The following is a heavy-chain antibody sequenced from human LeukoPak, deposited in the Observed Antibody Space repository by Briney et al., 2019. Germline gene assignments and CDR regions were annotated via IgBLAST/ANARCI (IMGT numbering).Heavy chain of an antibody. CDR2: INPSGGSA. Sequence: PGASVKVSSKASGYTFTNYYIHWVRQAPGQGLEWMGIINPSGGSASYAQMFQGRVTMTRDTSTSTVYMELSSLRSEDTAVYYCARHSMDFAYDGGGYHYWGQGTLITVSS. D-gene: IGHD3-22*01. J-gene: IGHJ4*02. V-gene: IGHV1-46*01. CDR3: ARHSMDFAYDGGGYHY. CDR1: GYTFTNYY.